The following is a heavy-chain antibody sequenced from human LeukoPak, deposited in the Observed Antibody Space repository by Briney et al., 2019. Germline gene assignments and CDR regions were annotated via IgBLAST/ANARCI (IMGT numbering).Heavy chain of an antibody. CDR2: ISYDGSNK. D-gene: IGHD6-19*01. Sequence: GGSLRLSCAASGFTFSSYGMHWVRQAPGKGLEWVAVISYDGSNKYYADSLKGRFTISRDNSKNTLYLQMNSLRAEDTAVYYCAKSIAVAGTTGWGAFDIWGQGTMVTVSS. CDR1: GFTFSSYG. V-gene: IGHV3-30*18. CDR3: AKSIAVAGTTGWGAFDI. J-gene: IGHJ3*02.